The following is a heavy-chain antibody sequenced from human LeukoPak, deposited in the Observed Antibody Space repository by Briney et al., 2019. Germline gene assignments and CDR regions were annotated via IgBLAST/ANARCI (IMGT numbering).Heavy chain of an antibody. J-gene: IGHJ5*02. CDR1: GGSISSSSYY. CDR2: IYYSGST. V-gene: IGHV4-39*01. Sequence: PSETLSLTCTVSGGSISSSSYYWGWIRQPPGKGLEWIGSIYYSGSTYYNPSLKSRVTISVDTSKNQFSLKLSSVTAADTAVYYCARHAVLLWFGTPHGGWFDPWGQGTLVTVSS. D-gene: IGHD3-10*01. CDR3: ARHAVLLWFGTPHGGWFDP.